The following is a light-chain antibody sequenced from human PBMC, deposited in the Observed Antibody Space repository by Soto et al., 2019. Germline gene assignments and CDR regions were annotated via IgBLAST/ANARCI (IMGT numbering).Light chain of an antibody. J-gene: IGLJ1*01. V-gene: IGLV1-47*02. CDR1: SSNIGSNY. CDR2: SNN. CDR3: AAWDDSLSVIYV. Sequence: QSVLTQPPSASGTPGQRVTISCSGSSSNIGSNYVYWYQQLPGTAPKLLIYSNNQRPSGVPDRFSGSKSGTSASLAISGLRSEDEADYYCAAWDDSLSVIYVFGTGTKGTVL.